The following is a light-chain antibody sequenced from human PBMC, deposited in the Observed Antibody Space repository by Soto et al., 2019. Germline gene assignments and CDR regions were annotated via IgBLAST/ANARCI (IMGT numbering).Light chain of an antibody. CDR2: EGS. V-gene: IGLV2-23*01. J-gene: IGLJ2*01. CDR3: ASFAVASTVV. Sequence: QSALTQPASVSGSPGQSITISCTGTSSDVGSYNLVSWYQQYPGKAPKLIIYEGSKRPSGVSNRLSGSKSGNTASLTISGLQAEDEADYYCASFAVASTVVFRRGTKLTVL. CDR1: SSDVGSYNL.